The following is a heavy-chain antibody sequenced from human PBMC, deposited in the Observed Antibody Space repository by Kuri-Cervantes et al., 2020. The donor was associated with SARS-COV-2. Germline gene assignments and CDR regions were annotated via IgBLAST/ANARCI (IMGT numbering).Heavy chain of an antibody. Sequence: ETLSLTCAAAGFIFNDYCMNWVRQAPGKGLEWVSSISSSSSYIYYADSVKGRFTISRDNAKNSLYLQMNSLRAEDTAVYYCARDHYDFWITYYFDYWGQGTLVTVSS. D-gene: IGHD3-3*01. V-gene: IGHV3-21*01. CDR2: ISSSSSYI. CDR1: GFIFNDYC. CDR3: ARDHYDFWITYYFDY. J-gene: IGHJ4*02.